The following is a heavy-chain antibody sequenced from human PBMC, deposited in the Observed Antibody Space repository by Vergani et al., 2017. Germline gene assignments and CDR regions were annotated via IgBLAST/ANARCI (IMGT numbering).Heavy chain of an antibody. V-gene: IGHV3-33*08. CDR3: ARGPSDYGDYGDY. J-gene: IGHJ4*02. CDR1: GFTFSDYY. D-gene: IGHD4-17*01. Sequence: QVQLVESGGGLVKPGGSLRLSCAASGFTFSDYYMSWIRQAPGKGLEWVAVIWYDGSNKYYADSVKGRFTISRDNSKNTLYLQMNSLRAEDTAVYYCARGPSDYGDYGDYWGQGTLVTVSS. CDR2: IWYDGSNK.